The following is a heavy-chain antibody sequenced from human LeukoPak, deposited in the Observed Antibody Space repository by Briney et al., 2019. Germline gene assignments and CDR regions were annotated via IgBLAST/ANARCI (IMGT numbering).Heavy chain of an antibody. D-gene: IGHD6-13*01. CDR1: GDSSRGYY. Sequence: PSETLSLTCAVYGDSSRGYYWSWIRQSPGKGLEWIAEINLGGSTNYNPSLKSRVTISVDTSKNQFSMKLSSVTAADTAVYYCARASSSWYTIDYWGQGTWSPSPQ. J-gene: IGHJ4*02. CDR2: INLGGST. CDR3: ARASSSWYTIDY. V-gene: IGHV4-34*01.